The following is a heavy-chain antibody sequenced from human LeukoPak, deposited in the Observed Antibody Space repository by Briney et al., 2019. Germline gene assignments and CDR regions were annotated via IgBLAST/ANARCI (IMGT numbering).Heavy chain of an antibody. Sequence: SETLSLTCAVYGGSFSGYYWSWIRQPPGKGLEWIGEINHSGNTNYNPSLKSRVTISVDTSKNQFSLKLSSVTAADTAVYYCARPRGYFDYWGQGTLVTVSS. CDR3: ARPRGYFDY. CDR1: GGSFSGYY. V-gene: IGHV4-34*01. J-gene: IGHJ4*02. D-gene: IGHD6-13*01. CDR2: INHSGNT.